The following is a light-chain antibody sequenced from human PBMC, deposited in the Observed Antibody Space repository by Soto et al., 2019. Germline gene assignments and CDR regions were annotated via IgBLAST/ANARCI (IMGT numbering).Light chain of an antibody. Sequence: QSVLTHPASVSGSPGQSITISCTGTSSDVGGYNFVSWFQHHPGKAPKVMIYEVSNRPSGVSNRFSGSKSGNTASLTISGLQAEDEADYYCTSYTSSSIFYVFGTGTKVTVL. CDR2: EVS. V-gene: IGLV2-14*01. CDR1: SSDVGGYNF. J-gene: IGLJ1*01. CDR3: TSYTSSSIFYV.